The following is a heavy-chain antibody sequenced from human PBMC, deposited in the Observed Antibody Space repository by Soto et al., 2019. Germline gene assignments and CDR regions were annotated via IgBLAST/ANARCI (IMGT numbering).Heavy chain of an antibody. CDR2: IYYSGST. CDR3: AREASITIFGVVTAKANWFDP. J-gene: IGHJ5*02. CDR1: GGSISSGGYY. D-gene: IGHD3-3*01. Sequence: LSLTCTVSGGSISSGGYYWSWIRQHPGKGLEWIGYIYYSGSTYYNPSLKSRVTISVDTSKNQFSLKLSSVTAADTAVYYCAREASITIFGVVTAKANWFDPWGQGTLVTVSS. V-gene: IGHV4-31*03.